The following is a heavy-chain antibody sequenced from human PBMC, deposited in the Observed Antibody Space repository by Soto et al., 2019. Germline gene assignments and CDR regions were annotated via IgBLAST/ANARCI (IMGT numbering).Heavy chain of an antibody. D-gene: IGHD4-17*01. CDR1: GGSISSGGYY. CDR2: IYYSGST. Sequence: QVQLQESGPGLVKPSQTLSLTCTVSGGSISSGGYYWSWIRQHPGKGLEWIGYIYYSGSTYYNPSLKSRVTISVDTSKNQFSLKLSSVTAADTAVYYCARAGGDYTTEDVDYWGQGTLVTVSS. J-gene: IGHJ4*02. V-gene: IGHV4-31*03. CDR3: ARAGGDYTTEDVDY.